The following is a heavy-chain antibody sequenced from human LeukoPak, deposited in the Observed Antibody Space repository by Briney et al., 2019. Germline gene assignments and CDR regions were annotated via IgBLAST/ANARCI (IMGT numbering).Heavy chain of an antibody. V-gene: IGHV5-51*01. CDR2: INPGDSDT. CDR3: ARQDEGYTFDY. CDR1: GYRFTSYW. Sequence: GESLKISCKGSGYRFTSYWIGWVRQMPGKGLEWMGIINPGDSDTRYSPSLQGQVIISGDKSISTAYLQWSSLKASDTAMYYCARQDEGYTFDYWGQGTLVTVSS. D-gene: IGHD5-12*01. J-gene: IGHJ4*02.